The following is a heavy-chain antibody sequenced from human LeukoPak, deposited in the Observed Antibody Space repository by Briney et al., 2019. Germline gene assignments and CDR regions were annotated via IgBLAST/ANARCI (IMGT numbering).Heavy chain of an antibody. J-gene: IGHJ6*02. D-gene: IGHD3-10*01. Sequence: SETLSLTCAVYGGSFSGYYWSWIRQPPGKGLEWIGEINHSGSTNYNPSLKSRVTISVDTPKNQFSLKLSSVTAADTAVYYCARGRDYYYGSGHYYYYGMDVWGQGTTVTVSS. CDR2: INHSGST. CDR1: GGSFSGYY. CDR3: ARGRDYYYGSGHYYYYGMDV. V-gene: IGHV4-34*01.